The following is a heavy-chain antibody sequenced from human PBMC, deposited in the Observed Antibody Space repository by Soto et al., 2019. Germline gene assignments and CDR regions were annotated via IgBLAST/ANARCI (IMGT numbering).Heavy chain of an antibody. J-gene: IGHJ6*02. CDR3: ARVVEGSGPKGYYYYGMDV. Sequence: SQTLSLTCAISGDSVSSNSAAWNWIRQSPPRGLEWLGRTYYRSKWYNDYAVSVRSRITINPDTSKNQFSLQLNSVTPEDTAVYYCARVVEGSGPKGYYYYGMDVWGQGTTVTVSS. CDR2: TYYRSKWYN. V-gene: IGHV6-1*01. D-gene: IGHD6-19*01. CDR1: GDSVSSNSAA.